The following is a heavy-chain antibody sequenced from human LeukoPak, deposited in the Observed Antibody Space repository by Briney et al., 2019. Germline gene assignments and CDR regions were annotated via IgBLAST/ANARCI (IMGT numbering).Heavy chain of an antibody. D-gene: IGHD1-26*01. Sequence: GGSLRLSCAASGFIISNNYVSWVRQAPGRGLEWVSIFSAGGQAFYAESVKGRFSITRDRSRNTLNLQMSGLRVEDSALYYCATIVGAPVYWGQGTLVTVSS. V-gene: IGHV3-66*01. CDR3: ATIVGAPVY. CDR2: FSAGGQA. J-gene: IGHJ1*01. CDR1: GFIISNNY.